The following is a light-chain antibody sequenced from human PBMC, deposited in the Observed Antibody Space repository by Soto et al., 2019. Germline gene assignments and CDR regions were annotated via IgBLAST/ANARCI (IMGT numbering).Light chain of an antibody. Sequence: EIVMTQSPATLSVSPGERATLSCRASQSVTSNLAWYQQKPGQAPRLLMYGVSTRATGIPARFGGSGPATEFTLTISSLQSEDFAVYYCQQYSQWPLTFGGGTKVEIK. CDR2: GVS. V-gene: IGKV3-15*01. J-gene: IGKJ4*01. CDR3: QQYSQWPLT. CDR1: QSVTSN.